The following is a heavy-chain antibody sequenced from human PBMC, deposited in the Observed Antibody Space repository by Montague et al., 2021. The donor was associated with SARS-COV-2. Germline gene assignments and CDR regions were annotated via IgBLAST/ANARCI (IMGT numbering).Heavy chain of an antibody. Sequence: SETLSLTCTVSGGSISSSSYYWGWIRQPPGKGLEWIGSIYYSGSTYYNPSLKSRVTISVDTSKNQFSLKLSSVTAADTAVYYCARREYYYDSSGYGRMDCFDPWGQGTLVTVSS. CDR2: IYYSGST. V-gene: IGHV4-39*01. J-gene: IGHJ5*02. CDR3: ARREYYYDSSGYGRMDCFDP. D-gene: IGHD3-22*01. CDR1: GGSISSSSYY.